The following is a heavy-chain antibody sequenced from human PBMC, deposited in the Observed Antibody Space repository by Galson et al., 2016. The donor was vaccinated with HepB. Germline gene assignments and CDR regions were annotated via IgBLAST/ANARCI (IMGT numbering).Heavy chain of an antibody. V-gene: IGHV4-4*07. CDR3: ARGGVTIDY. D-gene: IGHD3-16*01. CDR2: FYTDGTT. J-gene: IGHJ4*02. Sequence: SETLSLTCTVSGASMSSYYWSWIRQPAGKGLEWIGRFYTDGTTNYNPSLKSRVTMSVDTSKSQFSLRLNSLTAADTAVYYCARGGVTIDYWGQGTLVTVSS. CDR1: GASMSSYY.